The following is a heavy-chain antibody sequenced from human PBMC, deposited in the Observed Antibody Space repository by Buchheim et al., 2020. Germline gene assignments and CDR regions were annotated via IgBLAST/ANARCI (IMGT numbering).Heavy chain of an antibody. CDR1: GGSISSSSYY. V-gene: IGHV4-39*07. Sequence: QLQLQESGPGLVKPSETLSLTCTVSGGSISSSSYYWGWIRQPPGKGLEWIGSIYYSGSTYYNPSLKSRVTISVDTSQNQFSLKLSSVTAADTAVYYCARDVGYSGSYLQWFDPWGQGTL. D-gene: IGHD1-26*01. CDR3: ARDVGYSGSYLQWFDP. J-gene: IGHJ5*02. CDR2: IYYSGST.